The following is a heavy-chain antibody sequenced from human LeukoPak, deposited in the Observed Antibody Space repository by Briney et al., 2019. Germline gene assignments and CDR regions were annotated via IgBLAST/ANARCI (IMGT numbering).Heavy chain of an antibody. Sequence: ASVKVSCKASGYTFTSYGISWVRQAPGQGLEWMGWIGAYNGNTNYAQKLQGRVTMTTDTSTSTAYMELRSLRSDDTAVYYCARDRSVSSSWSPYYYYMDVWGEGTTVTVSS. J-gene: IGHJ6*03. D-gene: IGHD6-13*01. CDR3: ARDRSVSSSWSPYYYYMDV. CDR2: IGAYNGNT. V-gene: IGHV1-18*01. CDR1: GYTFTSYG.